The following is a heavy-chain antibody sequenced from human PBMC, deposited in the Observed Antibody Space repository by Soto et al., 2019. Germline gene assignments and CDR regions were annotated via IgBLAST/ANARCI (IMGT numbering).Heavy chain of an antibody. V-gene: IGHV4-39*01. CDR3: ASPRGPYSSSWYVDY. D-gene: IGHD6-13*01. J-gene: IGHJ4*02. CDR2: IYYSGST. Sequence: LTCTVTGDSISSRSYYWCWIRQPPGKGLEWIGSIYYSGSTYNNPSLRSRVSMSIDTSKDQFSLKLSSVTAADTAVYYCASPRGPYSSSWYVDYWGQGTLVTVSS. CDR1: GDSISSRSYY.